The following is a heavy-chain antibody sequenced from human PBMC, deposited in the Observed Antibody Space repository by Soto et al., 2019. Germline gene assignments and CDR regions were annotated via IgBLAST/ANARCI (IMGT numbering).Heavy chain of an antibody. CDR1: GVAFSDYP. V-gene: IGHV3-23*01. CDR3: AKLEWLEFGGDY. J-gene: IGHJ4*02. Sequence: EVHLLESGGGVVQPGKSLNISCATSGVAFSDYPMTWVRQPPGQGLEWVSGISASGEKPYYVDSVKGRFTISRDNSKNTLSLQMNSLRVEDTGIYYCAKLEWLEFGGDYWGQGTLVTVSS. CDR2: ISASGEKP. D-gene: IGHD6-19*01.